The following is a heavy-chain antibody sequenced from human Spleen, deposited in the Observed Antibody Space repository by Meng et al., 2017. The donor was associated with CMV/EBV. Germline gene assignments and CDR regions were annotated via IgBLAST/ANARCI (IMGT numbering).Heavy chain of an antibody. V-gene: IGHV1-2*02. CDR3: ARDFLTGRNWFDP. Sequence: ASVKVSCKASGYTFTDYYLHWVRQAPGQGLEWMGWINPNSGGTNYAQKFQGRGTMTTDTSITTAYMELSRLRSDDTAVYYCARDFLTGRNWFDPWGQGTLVTVSS. CDR1: GYTFTDYY. J-gene: IGHJ5*02. D-gene: IGHD3-9*01. CDR2: INPNSGGT.